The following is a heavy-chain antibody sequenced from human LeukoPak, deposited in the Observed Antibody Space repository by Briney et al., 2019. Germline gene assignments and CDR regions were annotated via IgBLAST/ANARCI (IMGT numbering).Heavy chain of an antibody. CDR2: IYHSGST. CDR3: AREPPGEYIAAAGGELDY. CDR1: GGSMSTSTYY. D-gene: IGHD6-13*01. Sequence: SETLSLTCTVSGGSMSTSTYYWGWIRQPPGKGLEWIGSIYHSGSTYYNPSLKSRVTISVDTSKNQFSLKLSSVTAADTAVYYCAREPPGEYIAAAGGELDYWGQGTLVTVSS. J-gene: IGHJ4*02. V-gene: IGHV4-39*07.